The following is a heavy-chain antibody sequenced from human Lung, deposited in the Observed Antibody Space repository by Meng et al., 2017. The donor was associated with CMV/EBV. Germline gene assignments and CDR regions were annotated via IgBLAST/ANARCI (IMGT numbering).Heavy chain of an antibody. D-gene: IGHD2-15*01. Sequence: SEVKNPGSSAKDSCQASCYTFTSYDINGVRQATGQGLEWMGCMNPNSGNTGYAQKFQGRVTMTKNTSISTAYMELSSLRSEDTAVYYCSRGYCSGGSCPVFDPWGQGTLVTVSS. CDR1: CYTFTSYD. CDR3: SRGYCSGGSCPVFDP. CDR2: MNPNSGNT. J-gene: IGHJ5*02. V-gene: IGHV1-8*01.